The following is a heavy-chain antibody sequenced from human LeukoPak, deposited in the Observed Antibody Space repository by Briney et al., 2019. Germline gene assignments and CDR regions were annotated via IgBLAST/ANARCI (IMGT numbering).Heavy chain of an antibody. D-gene: IGHD2-15*01. CDR2: IYYSGST. Sequence: SQTLSLTCTVSGFTISNGVYYWSWLRQRPGQGLEWIGYIYYSGSTYYSPSLKSRLTMSVDTSKNQFSLKRSSGTAADTAVYYCARDLGGGSFDFWGQGNLVTVSS. CDR3: ARDLGGGSFDF. J-gene: IGHJ4*02. V-gene: IGHV4-31*03. CDR1: GFTISNGVYY.